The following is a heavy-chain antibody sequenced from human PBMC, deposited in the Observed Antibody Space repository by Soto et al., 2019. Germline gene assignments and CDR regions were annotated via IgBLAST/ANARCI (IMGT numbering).Heavy chain of an antibody. CDR1: GYSFTSYW. Sequence: PGESLKISCKGSGYSFTSYWISWVRQMPGKGLEWMGRIDPSDSYTNYSPSFQGHVTISADKSISTAYLQWSSLKASDTAMYYCARHLSILNYYGSGSPYYYYYGMDVWGQGTTVTVSS. D-gene: IGHD3-10*01. J-gene: IGHJ6*02. V-gene: IGHV5-10-1*01. CDR2: IDPSDSYT. CDR3: ARHLSILNYYGSGSPYYYYYGMDV.